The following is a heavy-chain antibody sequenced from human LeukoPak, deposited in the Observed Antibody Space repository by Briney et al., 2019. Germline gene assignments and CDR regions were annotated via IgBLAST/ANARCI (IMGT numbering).Heavy chain of an antibody. CDR2: INVDTGNR. V-gene: IGHV1-3*01. CDR1: GYTFTSYA. CDR3: ARDFNWAFDY. D-gene: IGHD1-1*01. J-gene: IGHJ4*02. Sequence: ASVKVSCKASGYTFTSYAMHWVRQAPGQRLEWMGWINVDTGNRKYSQKLQGRVTITRDTSASTVYMELSSLRSEDTAVYYCARDFNWAFDYWGQGTLVTVSS.